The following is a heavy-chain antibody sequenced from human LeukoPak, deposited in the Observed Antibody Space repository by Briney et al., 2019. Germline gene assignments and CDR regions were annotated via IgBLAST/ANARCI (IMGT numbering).Heavy chain of an antibody. J-gene: IGHJ4*02. Sequence: ASVKVSCKASGYTFTTYYMHWVRQAPGQGLEWMGMINPSGGTTSYAQKLQGRVTMTGDTSTSTVYMELSSPRSEDTAVFYCARAKGLFDYWGQGTLVTVSS. V-gene: IGHV1-46*04. CDR3: ARAKGLFDY. CDR2: INPSGGTT. CDR1: GYTFTTYY.